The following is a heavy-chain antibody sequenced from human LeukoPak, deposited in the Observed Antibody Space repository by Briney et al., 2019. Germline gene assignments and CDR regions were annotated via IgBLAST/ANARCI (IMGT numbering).Heavy chain of an antibody. CDR1: GFTFSSYS. J-gene: IGHJ4*02. V-gene: IGHV3-21*01. CDR2: ISSSYI. D-gene: IGHD2-2*01. CDR3: ATLSPDCSSTSCRDY. Sequence: GGSLRLSCAASGFTFSSYSMNWVRQAPGKGLEWVSSISSSYIYYADSVKGRFTISRDNAKNSLYLQMNSLRAEDTAVYYCATLSPDCSSTSCRDYWGQGTLVTVSS.